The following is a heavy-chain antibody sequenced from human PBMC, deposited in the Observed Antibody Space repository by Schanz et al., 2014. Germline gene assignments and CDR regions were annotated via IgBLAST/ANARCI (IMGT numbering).Heavy chain of an antibody. D-gene: IGHD3-10*01. CDR3: VRDAGWAFGDYHGMDV. CDR2: ISGYNGDT. Sequence: QVQLVQSGSEVKKPGDSVKVSCETSGYSFTKYGINWVRQAPGQGLEWMGWISGYNGDTNYAPKFQDRVTMTTDTSTSTAYMELRSLISDDTAVYYCVRDAGWAFGDYHGMDVWGQGTSVTVSS. J-gene: IGHJ6*02. CDR1: GYSFTKYG. V-gene: IGHV1-18*01.